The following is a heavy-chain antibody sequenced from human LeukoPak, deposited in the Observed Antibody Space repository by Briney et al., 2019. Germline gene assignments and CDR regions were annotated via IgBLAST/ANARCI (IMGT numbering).Heavy chain of an antibody. CDR2: MNPHSGNT. CDR1: GYTFTSYD. V-gene: IGHV1-8*01. J-gene: IGHJ4*02. CDR3: ATDLDSSGYSYDY. Sequence: ASVKVSCKASGYTFTSYDTNWVRQAPGQGLEWMGWMNPHSGNTGYAQKFQGRVTMTRNTSISTAYMELSSLRSEDTAVYYCATDLDSSGYSYDYWGQGTLVTVSS. D-gene: IGHD3-22*01.